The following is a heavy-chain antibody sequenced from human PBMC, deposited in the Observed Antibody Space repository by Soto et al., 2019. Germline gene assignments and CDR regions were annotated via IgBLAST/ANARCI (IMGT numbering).Heavy chain of an antibody. D-gene: IGHD6-13*01. CDR3: ARGLRGLMAAAGTDLYYYGMDV. V-gene: IGHV1-69*13. Sequence: SVKVFCKASGGTFSSFAISWVREAPGQGLQWMGGIIPIFGSAAYTQNFQGRVTITADESTTTAYMELSSLRSEDTAVYYCARGLRGLMAAAGTDLYYYGMDVWGQGTTVTVSS. J-gene: IGHJ6*02. CDR2: IIPIFGSA. CDR1: GGTFSSFA.